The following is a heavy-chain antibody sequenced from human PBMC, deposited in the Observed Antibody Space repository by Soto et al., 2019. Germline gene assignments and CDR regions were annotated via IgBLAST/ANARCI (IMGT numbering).Heavy chain of an antibody. D-gene: IGHD3-22*01. V-gene: IGHV1-2*04. CDR2: INPNSGGT. J-gene: IGHJ4*02. CDR1: GYTFTGYY. CDR3: ARDYYDSSGYYSYFDY. Sequence: ASVKVSCKASGYTFTGYYMHWVRQAPGQGLEWMGWINPNSGGTNYAQKFQGWVTMTRDTSISTAYMELSRLRSDDTAVYYCARDYYDSSGYYSYFDYCGQRTLVTVSS.